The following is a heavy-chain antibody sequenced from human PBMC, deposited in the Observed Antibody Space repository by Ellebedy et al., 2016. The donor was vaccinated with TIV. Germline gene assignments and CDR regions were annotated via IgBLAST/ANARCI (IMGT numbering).Heavy chain of an antibody. Sequence: MPSETLSLTCTVSGDSISSRNLYWGWIRQAPGKGLQWIGSIYSSWNTYYKPSLESRVTMSIDTSKNQFSLKLTSVTAADTAVYYCAADRSISWYFYWGQGTLVTVSS. CDR1: GDSISSRNLY. V-gene: IGHV4-39*07. J-gene: IGHJ4*02. D-gene: IGHD2-2*01. CDR2: IYSSWNT. CDR3: AADRSISWYFY.